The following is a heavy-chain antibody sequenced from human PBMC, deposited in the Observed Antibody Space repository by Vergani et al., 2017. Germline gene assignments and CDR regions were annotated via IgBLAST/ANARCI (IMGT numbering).Heavy chain of an antibody. CDR2: IYTSGST. CDR1: GGSISSYY. V-gene: IGHV4-4*07. CDR3: AGTSYDYGDYWRDD. Sequence: QVQQQESGPGLVKPSETLSLTCTVSGGSISSYYWSGIRQPAGKGLEWIGRIYTSGSTNYNPSLKSRVTMSVDTSKNHCSLKLSSVTAADTAVYYCAGTSYDYGDYWRDDWGQGTLVTVSS. J-gene: IGHJ4*02. D-gene: IGHD4-17*01.